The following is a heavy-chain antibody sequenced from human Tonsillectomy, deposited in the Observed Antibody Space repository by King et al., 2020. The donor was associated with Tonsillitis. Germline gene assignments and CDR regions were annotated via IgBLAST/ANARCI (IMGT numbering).Heavy chain of an antibody. CDR3: THCINTKCRFDY. CDR1: GFTFSDAW. J-gene: IGHJ4*02. CDR2: ITSKNVGGTT. V-gene: IGHV3-15*01. D-gene: IGHD2-2*01. Sequence: EEKLVQSGGGLVNPGGSLRLSCEVSGFTFSDAWMSWVRQAPGKGLEWVGRITSKNVGGTTDYAAPVKGRFTISRDDSKNTMYLQMNSLRTEDTAIYYCTHCINTKCRFDYWGQGALVTVSS.